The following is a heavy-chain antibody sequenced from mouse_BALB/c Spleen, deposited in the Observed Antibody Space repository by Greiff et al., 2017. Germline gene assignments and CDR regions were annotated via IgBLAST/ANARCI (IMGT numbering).Heavy chain of an antibody. D-gene: IGHD1-1*01. CDR3: ARGDYYYGSSWNYFDY. Sequence: EVMLVESGGGLVKPGGSLKLSCAASGFTFSDYYMYWVRQTPEKRLEWVATISDGGSYTYYPDSVKGRFTISRDNAKNNLYLQMSSLKSEDTAMYYCARGDYYYGSSWNYFDYWGQGTTLTVSS. J-gene: IGHJ2*01. CDR1: GFTFSDYY. CDR2: ISDGGSYT. V-gene: IGHV5-4*02.